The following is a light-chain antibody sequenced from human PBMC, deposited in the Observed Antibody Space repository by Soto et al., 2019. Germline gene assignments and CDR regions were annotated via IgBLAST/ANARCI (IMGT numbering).Light chain of an antibody. CDR2: DAS. CDR1: QSISSW. V-gene: IGKV1-5*01. J-gene: IGKJ2*01. Sequence: DIQMTQSPPTLSASVGDRVTITCRASQSISSWLDWYQQKPGKAPKLLIYDASTLESGVPSRFSGSGSGTEFTLTISSLQPDDFATYYCQQYNNYLMYTFGQGTKLEIK. CDR3: QQYNNYLMYT.